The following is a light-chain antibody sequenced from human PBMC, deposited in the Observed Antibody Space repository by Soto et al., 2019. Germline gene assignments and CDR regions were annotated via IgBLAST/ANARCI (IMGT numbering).Light chain of an antibody. J-gene: IGLJ1*01. Sequence: QSALNQPASVSGSPGQSITISCTGSSSNVGYYTYVSWFQQHPGKAPKLMIYEVSNRPSGVSNRFSGSKSGNAASLTISGLQAEDEADYYCSSFTATSTYAFATGTKVTVL. CDR3: SSFTATSTYA. CDR2: EVS. V-gene: IGLV2-14*01. CDR1: SSNVGYYTY.